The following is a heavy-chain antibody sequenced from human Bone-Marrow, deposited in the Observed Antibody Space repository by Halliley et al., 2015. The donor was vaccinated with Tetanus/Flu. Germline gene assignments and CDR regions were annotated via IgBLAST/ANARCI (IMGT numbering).Heavy chain of an antibody. Sequence: IGEISHRGDTNYGPSLRSRISLSVDTWKNQISLKLSSVTVADTALYYCARGRRDPSGYFPSPFEFWGQGTLVTVSS. CDR2: ISHRGDT. V-gene: IGHV4-34*01. CDR3: ARGRRDPSGYFPSPFEF. D-gene: IGHD3-22*01. J-gene: IGHJ4*02.